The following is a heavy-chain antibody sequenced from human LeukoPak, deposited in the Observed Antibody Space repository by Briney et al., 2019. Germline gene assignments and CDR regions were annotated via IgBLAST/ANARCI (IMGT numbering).Heavy chain of an antibody. V-gene: IGHV4-59*01. CDR3: ARDFSGGSCYDV. Sequence: SETLSLTCTVSGGSISSYYWSWIRQPPGKGLEWIGYIYYSGSTSYNPSLKSRVTISVDTSKNQFSLKLSSVTAADTAVYYCARDFSGGSCYDVWGQGTTVTVSS. D-gene: IGHD2-15*01. CDR2: IYYSGST. J-gene: IGHJ6*02. CDR1: GGSISSYY.